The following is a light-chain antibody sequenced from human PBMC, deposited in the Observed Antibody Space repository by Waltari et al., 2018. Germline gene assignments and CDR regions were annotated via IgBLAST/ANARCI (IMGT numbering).Light chain of an antibody. CDR3: QVWDDVTDSGV. Sequence: YVLTQPPSVSVDPGKTARLTCGGDNIGSKSVNWYQQKPGQAPGLVMFYDSDRPSEIPGGFSGSNSGNTATLTISWVEAGDEADYHCQVWDDVTDSGVFGGGTKLTVL. V-gene: IGLV3-21*04. CDR1: NIGSKS. CDR2: YDS. J-gene: IGLJ3*02.